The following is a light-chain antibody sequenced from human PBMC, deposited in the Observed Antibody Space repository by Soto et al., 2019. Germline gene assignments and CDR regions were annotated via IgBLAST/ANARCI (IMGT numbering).Light chain of an antibody. CDR3: LQYYGPPQT. Sequence: DIVMTQSPDSLAVSLGERATINCKSSQSILYTSSGNNYLAWYQHKPGQPPKLLIYCASTRVSGVPDRFSGSGSGTAFTLTISSLQAEDVAVYYCLQYYGPPQTFGQGTKVEIK. J-gene: IGKJ1*01. V-gene: IGKV4-1*01. CDR2: CAS. CDR1: QSILYTSSGNNY.